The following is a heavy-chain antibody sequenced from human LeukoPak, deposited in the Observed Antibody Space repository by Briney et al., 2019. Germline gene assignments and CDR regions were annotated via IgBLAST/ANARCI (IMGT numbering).Heavy chain of an antibody. CDR1: GGSINSYY. CDR3: AKGGKATVVTM. J-gene: IGHJ4*02. V-gene: IGHV4-4*07. CDR2: IYSSGST. Sequence: SETLSLTCTVSGGSINSYYWSWIRQPAGKGLEWIGRIYSSGSTNYNPSLKSRVSMSVDTSKNQFSLKLTSVTAADTAVYYCAKGGKATVVTMWGQGILVTVSS. D-gene: IGHD4-23*01.